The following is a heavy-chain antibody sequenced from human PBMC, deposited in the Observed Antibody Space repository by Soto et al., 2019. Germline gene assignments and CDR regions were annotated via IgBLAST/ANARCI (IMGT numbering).Heavy chain of an antibody. D-gene: IGHD2-8*02. V-gene: IGHV3-30*03. CDR3: ATDQGGGVTGYYYYGMDV. J-gene: IGHJ6*02. CDR2: ISYDGSNK. Sequence: GGSLRLSCAASGFTFSSYGMHWVRQAPGKGLGWVAVISYDGSNKYYADSVKGRFTISRDNSKNTLYLQMNSLRAEDTAVYYCATDQGGGVTGYYYYGMDVWGQGTTVTVSS. CDR1: GFTFSSYG.